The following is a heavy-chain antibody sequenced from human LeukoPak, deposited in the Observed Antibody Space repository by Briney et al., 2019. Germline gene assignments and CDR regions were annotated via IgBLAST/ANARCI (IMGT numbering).Heavy chain of an antibody. V-gene: IGHV4-34*01. CDR1: GGSFSGYY. Sequence: SETLSLTCAVYGGSFSGYYWSWIRQPPGKGLEWIGEINHSGSTNYNPSLKSRVPISVDTSKNQSSLKLSSVTAADTAVYYCARAPWLRYTFDYWGQGTLVTVSS. CDR3: ARAPWLRYTFDY. D-gene: IGHD5-12*01. J-gene: IGHJ4*02. CDR2: INHSGST.